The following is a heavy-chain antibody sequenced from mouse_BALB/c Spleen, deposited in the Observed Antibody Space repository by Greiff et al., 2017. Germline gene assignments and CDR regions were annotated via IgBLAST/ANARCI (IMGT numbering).Heavy chain of an antibody. CDR3: ATYRYGAMDY. D-gene: IGHD2-14*01. Sequence: EVKLMESGGGLVKPAGSLKLSCAAYGFTFSSYAMSWVRQSPEKRLEWVAEISSGGSYTYYPDTVTGRFTISRDNAKNTLYLEMSSLRSEDTAMYYCATYRYGAMDYWGQGTSVTVSS. J-gene: IGHJ4*01. V-gene: IGHV5-9-4*01. CDR1: GFTFSSYA. CDR2: ISSGGSYT.